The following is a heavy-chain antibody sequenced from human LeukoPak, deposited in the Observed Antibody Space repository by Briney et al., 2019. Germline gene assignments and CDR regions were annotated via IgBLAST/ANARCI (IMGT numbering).Heavy chain of an antibody. D-gene: IGHD6-13*01. CDR2: ISGSGGST. J-gene: IGHJ4*02. V-gene: IGHV3-23*01. Sequence: GGSLRLSCAASGFTFSSYAMSWVRQAPGKGLEWVSTISGSGGSTYYADSVKGRFTISRDNSKNTLYLQMNSLRAEDTAVYYCAKSYSSSWSPFFDYWGQGTLVTVSS. CDR1: GFTFSSYA. CDR3: AKSYSSSWSPFFDY.